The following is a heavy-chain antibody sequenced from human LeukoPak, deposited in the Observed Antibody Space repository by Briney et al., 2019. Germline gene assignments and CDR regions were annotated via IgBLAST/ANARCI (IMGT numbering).Heavy chain of an antibody. Sequence: GASLRLSCVASGFTVSGNHIFWVRQAPGKGLEWVSVLYSDRATYYADSVKGSFTISRDNLKNTVYLQMNSVKVYDSATYDCARDKESCKFNWFHPWGQGTLVAVSS. CDR3: ARDKESCKFNWFHP. CDR2: LYSDRAT. V-gene: IGHV3-66*01. D-gene: IGHD2-15*01. J-gene: IGHJ5*02. CDR1: GFTVSGNH.